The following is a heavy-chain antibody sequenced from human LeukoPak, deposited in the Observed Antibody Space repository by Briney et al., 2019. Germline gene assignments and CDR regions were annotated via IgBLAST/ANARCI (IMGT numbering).Heavy chain of an antibody. CDR1: GYTFTSYY. Sequence: ASVKVSCKASGYTFTSYYMHWVRQAPGQGFEWMGVINPGGGSTSYAQKFQGRVTMTRDTSISTAYMELSRLRSDDTAVYYCARVATPAAILDWFDPWGQGTLVTVSS. J-gene: IGHJ5*02. CDR2: INPGGGST. D-gene: IGHD2-2*02. CDR3: ARVATPAAILDWFDP. V-gene: IGHV1-46*01.